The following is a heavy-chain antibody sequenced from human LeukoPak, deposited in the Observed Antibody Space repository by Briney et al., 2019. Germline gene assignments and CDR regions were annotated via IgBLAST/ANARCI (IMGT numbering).Heavy chain of an antibody. J-gene: IGHJ6*02. CDR2: IYWNDEK. V-gene: IGHV2-5*01. CDR3: EHDKAHRMDV. Sequence: SGPTLVSPTQTLTLTCTCSGISLTTDGWAVAWLRQPPVKALELLALIYWNDEKRYTPSLKNRLTITKDTSKNQVVLTMTNMDPVDTAIYFCEHDKAHRMDVWGPGTTVTVSS. CDR1: GISLTTDGWA.